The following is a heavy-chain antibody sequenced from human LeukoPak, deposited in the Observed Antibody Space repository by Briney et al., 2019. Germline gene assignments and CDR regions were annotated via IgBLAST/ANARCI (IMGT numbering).Heavy chain of an antibody. CDR3: AKDLFTPLGYFDY. CDR2: IGSGGGST. D-gene: IGHD2-15*01. Sequence: GGSLRLSCAASGFTFSNYAMSWVRQAPGKGLEWVSGIGSGGGSTYYADSVKGRFTISRDNSKNTLYLQMNSLRAEDTAVYYCAKDLFTPLGYFDYWGQGTLVTVSS. V-gene: IGHV3-23*01. J-gene: IGHJ4*02. CDR1: GFTFSNYA.